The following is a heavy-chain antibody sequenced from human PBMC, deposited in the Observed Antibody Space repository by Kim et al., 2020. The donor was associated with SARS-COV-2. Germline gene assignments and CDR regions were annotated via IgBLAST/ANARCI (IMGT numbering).Heavy chain of an antibody. Sequence: GGSLRLSCAASGFTFSSYAMHWVRQAPGKGLEWVAVISYDGSNKYYADSVKGRFTISRDNSKNTLYLQMNSLRAEDTAVYYCARDNPHSSGLTRIDYWGQGTLVTVSS. CDR1: GFTFSSYA. CDR2: ISYDGSNK. D-gene: IGHD6-19*01. J-gene: IGHJ4*02. CDR3: ARDNPHSSGLTRIDY. V-gene: IGHV3-30*04.